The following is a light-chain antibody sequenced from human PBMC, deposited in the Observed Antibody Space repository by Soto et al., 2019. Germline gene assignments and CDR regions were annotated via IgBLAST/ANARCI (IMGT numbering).Light chain of an antibody. CDR1: SSDVGGYDY. J-gene: IGLJ2*01. Sequence: QSALTQPASVSGSPGQSITISCTGTSSDVGGYDYVSWFQQYPGKAPSLMLYDVYRRPSGVSYRFSGSKSGNTASLTISGLKDEDEADYYCSSYTTTSTVVFGGGTKLTVL. V-gene: IGLV2-14*01. CDR3: SSYTTTSTVV. CDR2: DVY.